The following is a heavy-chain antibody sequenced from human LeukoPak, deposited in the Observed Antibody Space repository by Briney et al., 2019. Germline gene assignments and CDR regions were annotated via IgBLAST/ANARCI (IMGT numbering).Heavy chain of an antibody. CDR2: IGTAGDT. J-gene: IGHJ4*02. CDR3: ARSGYDSSGYYFDY. V-gene: IGHV3-13*01. D-gene: IGHD3-22*01. Sequence: HSGGSLRLSCAASGFTFSSYDMHWVRQATGKGLEWVSAIGTAGDTYYPGSVKGRFTISRENAKNSLYLQMNSLRAGDTAVYYCARSGYDSSGYYFDYWGQGTLVTVSS. CDR1: GFTFSSYD.